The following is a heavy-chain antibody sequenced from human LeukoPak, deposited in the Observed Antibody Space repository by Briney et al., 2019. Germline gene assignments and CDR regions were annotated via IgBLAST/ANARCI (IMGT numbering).Heavy chain of an antibody. CDR1: GFIFGTYA. CDR3: AKDLNIVVVTPLDY. CDR2: VSGGGGTI. D-gene: IGHD2-21*02. Sequence: GGSLRLSCAASGFIFGTYAMSWVRQAPGKRLEWVSAVSGGGGTIYYADSVKGRFTISRDNSKNTLYLQMNSLRAEDTAVYYCAKDLNIVVVTPLDYWGQGTLVTVSS. J-gene: IGHJ4*02. V-gene: IGHV3-23*01.